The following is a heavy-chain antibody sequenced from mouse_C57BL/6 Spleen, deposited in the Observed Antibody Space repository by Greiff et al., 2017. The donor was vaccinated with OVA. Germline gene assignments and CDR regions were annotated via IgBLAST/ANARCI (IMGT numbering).Heavy chain of an antibody. CDR3: AREGAGDYAMDY. Sequence: VKLQESGAELVKPGASVKISCKASGYAFSSYWMNWVKQRPGKGLEWIGQIYPGDGDTNYNGKFKGKATLTADKSSSTAYMQLSSLTSEDSAVYFCAREGAGDYAMDYWGQGTSVTVSS. V-gene: IGHV1-80*01. J-gene: IGHJ4*01. CDR1: GYAFSSYW. CDR2: IYPGDGDT.